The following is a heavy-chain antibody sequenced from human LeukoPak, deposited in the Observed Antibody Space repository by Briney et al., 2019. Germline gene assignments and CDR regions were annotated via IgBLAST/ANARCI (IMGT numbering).Heavy chain of an antibody. CDR3: ARQGRVRGVMARWYMDV. V-gene: IGHV4-39*01. Sequence: SETLSLTCTVSGGSISGGSHYWGWIRQPPGKGLEWIGNIYYTGSTYYNPSLKSRVTISIDTSKNQFSLKLSSVTAADTAVYYCARQGRVRGVMARWYMDVWGKGTTVTISS. J-gene: IGHJ6*03. CDR2: IYYTGST. CDR1: GGSISGGSHY. D-gene: IGHD3-10*01.